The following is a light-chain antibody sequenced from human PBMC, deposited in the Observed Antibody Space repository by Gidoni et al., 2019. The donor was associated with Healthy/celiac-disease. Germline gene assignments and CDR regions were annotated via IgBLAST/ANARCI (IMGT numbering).Light chain of an antibody. CDR1: QSVSSN. CDR2: GES. Sequence: EIVMTQSPATLSVSPGERATLSCRASQSVSSNLSWYQQKPGQAPRLLIYGESTRATGIPASFSGSVSGKEFNLTISSLQSEDFAVYYCQQYNNWPRTFXQXTKVEIK. CDR3: QQYNNWPRT. J-gene: IGKJ1*01. V-gene: IGKV3-15*01.